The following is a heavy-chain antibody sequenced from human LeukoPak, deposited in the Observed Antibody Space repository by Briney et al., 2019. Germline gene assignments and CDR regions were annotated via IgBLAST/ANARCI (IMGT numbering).Heavy chain of an antibody. V-gene: IGHV4-38-2*01. CDR1: GYSISSGHY. Sequence: SETLSLTCAVSGYSISSGHYWGWIRPPPGKGLEWIGIIYHSGSTYYNPSLKSRVTISVDTSKNQFYLKLSSVTAADTAVYYCARHRRGVHTYYDILTGYSTHDYWGQGTLVTVSS. CDR3: ARHRRGVHTYYDILTGYSTHDY. J-gene: IGHJ4*02. CDR2: IYHSGST. D-gene: IGHD3-9*01.